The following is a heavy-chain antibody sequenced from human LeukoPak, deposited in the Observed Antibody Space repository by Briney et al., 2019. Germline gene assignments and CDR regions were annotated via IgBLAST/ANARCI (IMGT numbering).Heavy chain of an antibody. J-gene: IGHJ4*02. CDR2: IYTSGST. CDR1: GGSISSYY. CDR3: ARQYDFWSGYYEDY. Sequence: SETLSLTCTVSGGSISSYYWSWLRQPAGKGLEWIGRIYTSGSTNYNPSLKGRVTMSVDTSKNQFSLKLSSVTAADTAVYYCARQYDFWSGYYEDYWGQGTLVTVSS. V-gene: IGHV4-4*07. D-gene: IGHD3-3*01.